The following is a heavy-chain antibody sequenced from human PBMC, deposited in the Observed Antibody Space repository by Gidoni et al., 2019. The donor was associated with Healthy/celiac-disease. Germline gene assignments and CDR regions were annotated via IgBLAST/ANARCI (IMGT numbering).Heavy chain of an antibody. CDR3: AKSLEWFALDY. D-gene: IGHD3-3*01. J-gene: IGHJ4*02. Sequence: EVQLVESGGGLVQPGRSLRLSCAASGFTFDDYAMHWVRQAPGKGLEWGSGISWNSGSIGYADSVKGRFTISRDNAKNSLYLQMNSLRAEDTALYYCAKSLEWFALDYWGQGTLVTVSS. V-gene: IGHV3-9*01. CDR1: GFTFDDYA. CDR2: ISWNSGSI.